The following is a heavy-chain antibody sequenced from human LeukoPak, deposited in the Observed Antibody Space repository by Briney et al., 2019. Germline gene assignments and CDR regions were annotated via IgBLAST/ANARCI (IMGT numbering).Heavy chain of an antibody. Sequence: PSETLSLTCTVSGGSISSYYWSCIRQPAGKGLEWIGGIYTSGSTNYNPSLKSRFTMSVDTSKNQFSLKLSSVTAADTAVYYCARDYDILTGPIYYMDVWGKGTTVTVSS. CDR3: ARDYDILTGPIYYMDV. D-gene: IGHD3-9*01. CDR2: IYTSGST. CDR1: GGSISSYY. V-gene: IGHV4-4*07. J-gene: IGHJ6*03.